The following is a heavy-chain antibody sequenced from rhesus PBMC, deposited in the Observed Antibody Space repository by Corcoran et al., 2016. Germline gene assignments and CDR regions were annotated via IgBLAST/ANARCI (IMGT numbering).Heavy chain of an antibody. CDR2: ISVSSGST. CDR1: GGSISSNL. V-gene: IGHV4-147*01. Sequence: QLQLQESGPGLVKPSETLSLTCAVSGGSISSNLWSWIRQPPGKGLEWFGRISVSSGSTSYKPSRKSRDTIATDTAKNQFSLKLSSVTAADTAVYYCARDHGSSYGYWGQGVLVTVSS. CDR3: ARDHGSSYGY. D-gene: IGHD4-29*01. J-gene: IGHJ4*01.